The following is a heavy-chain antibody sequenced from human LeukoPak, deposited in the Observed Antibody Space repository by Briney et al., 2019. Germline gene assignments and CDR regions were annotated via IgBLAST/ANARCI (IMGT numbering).Heavy chain of an antibody. CDR1: GGSLSGYY. Sequence: PSETLSLTCAVYGGSLSGYYWSWIRQPPGKGLEWIGEINHSGSTNYNPSLKSRVTISVDTSKNQFSLKLSSVTAADTAVYYCARGLRYYDYVWGSYRYPQSRSYYFDYWGQGTLVTVSS. CDR3: ARGLRYYDYVWGSYRYPQSRSYYFDY. D-gene: IGHD3-16*02. V-gene: IGHV4-34*01. J-gene: IGHJ4*02. CDR2: INHSGST.